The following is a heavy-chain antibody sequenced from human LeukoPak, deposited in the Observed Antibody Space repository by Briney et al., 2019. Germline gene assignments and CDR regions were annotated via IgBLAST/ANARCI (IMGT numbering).Heavy chain of an antibody. D-gene: IGHD3-10*01. J-gene: IGHJ4*02. CDR2: ISWNSGSI. CDR3: AKGDYYGSGSHVDY. Sequence: GGSLRLSCAASGFTFDDYAMRWVRQAPGKGLEWVSGISWNSGSIGYADSVKGRFTISRDNAKNSLYLQMNSLRAEDTALYYCAKGDYYGSGSHVDYWGQGTLVTVSS. CDR1: GFTFDDYA. V-gene: IGHV3-9*01.